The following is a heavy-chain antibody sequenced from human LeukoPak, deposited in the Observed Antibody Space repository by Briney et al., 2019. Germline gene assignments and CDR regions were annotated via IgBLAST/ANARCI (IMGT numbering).Heavy chain of an antibody. V-gene: IGHV1-46*01. CDR3: ARGLESSSWDQYYYYMDV. CDR2: INPSGGST. J-gene: IGHJ6*03. D-gene: IGHD6-13*01. Sequence: ASVKVSCKASGYSFTSYYMHWVRQAPGQGLEWMGIINPSGGSTSYAQKFQGRVTITADKSTSTAYMELSSLRSEDTAVYYCARGLESSSWDQYYYYMDVWGKGTTITVSS. CDR1: GYSFTSYY.